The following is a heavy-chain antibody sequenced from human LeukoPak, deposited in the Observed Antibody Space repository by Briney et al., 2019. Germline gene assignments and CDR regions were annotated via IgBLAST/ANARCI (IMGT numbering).Heavy chain of an antibody. J-gene: IGHJ5*02. Sequence: GGSLRLSCAASRFTFSKYWMSWVRQAPGKGLEWVANIKYDGIEKYYMDSVRGRFTIARDNAKNSLFLQMNSLRAEDTAVYYCARDLVTVPSGDWFDPWGQGTLVTVSA. CDR1: RFTFSKYW. CDR2: IKYDGIEK. CDR3: ARDLVTVPSGDWFDP. D-gene: IGHD2-2*01. V-gene: IGHV3-7*01.